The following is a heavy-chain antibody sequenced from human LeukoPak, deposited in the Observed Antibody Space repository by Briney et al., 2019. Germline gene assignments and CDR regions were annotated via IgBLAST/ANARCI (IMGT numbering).Heavy chain of an antibody. CDR3: ARGGYGDYKLHYYHYGMDV. D-gene: IGHD4-17*01. J-gene: IGHJ6*02. CDR1: GDSINNYY. V-gene: IGHV4-59*01. CDR2: IFYSGGT. Sequence: SETLSLTCTVSGDSINNYYWSWIRQPPGKGLGWIGYIFYSGGTKYNPSLKSRVAISIAMSKNQFSLNLNSVTAADTAVYYCARGGYGDYKLHYYHYGMDVWGQGTTVTVSS.